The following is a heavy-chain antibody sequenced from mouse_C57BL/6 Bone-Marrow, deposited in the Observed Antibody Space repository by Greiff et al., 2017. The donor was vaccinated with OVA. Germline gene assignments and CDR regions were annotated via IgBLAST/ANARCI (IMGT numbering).Heavy chain of an antibody. Sequence: QVQLKESGAELARPGASVKLSCKASGYTFTSYGISWVKQRTGQGLEWIGEIYPRSGNTYYNEKFKGKATLTADKSSSTAYMELRSLTSEDSAVYFCAREGDYEGYFDYWGQGTTLTVSS. CDR1: GYTFTSYG. CDR2: IYPRSGNT. V-gene: IGHV1-81*01. CDR3: AREGDYEGYFDY. J-gene: IGHJ2*01. D-gene: IGHD2-4*01.